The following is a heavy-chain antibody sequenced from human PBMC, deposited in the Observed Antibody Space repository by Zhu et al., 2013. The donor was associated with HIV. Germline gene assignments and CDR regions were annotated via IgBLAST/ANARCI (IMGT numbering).Heavy chain of an antibody. Sequence: QVQLVQSGTEVKKPGASLKVSCEASGYSFTTYAISWVRQAPGQGLEWLGWISGYNGNTNYAQKFKGRVTMTIDIYTSTFYMDLARLRFDDTAVYYCARDKERGFPGSFDLWGRGTPVSVSS. V-gene: IGHV1-18*01. CDR1: GYSFTTYA. CDR3: ARDKERGFPGSFDL. D-gene: IGHD2-15*01. CDR2: ISGYNGNT. J-gene: IGHJ2*01.